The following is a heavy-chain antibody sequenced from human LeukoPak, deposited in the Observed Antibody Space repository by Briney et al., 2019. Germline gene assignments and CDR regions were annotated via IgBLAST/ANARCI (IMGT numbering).Heavy chain of an antibody. Sequence: ASVKVSCKASGYTFTGYYMHWVRQAPGQGLEWMGWINSNSGGTNYAQKFQGRVTMTRDTSISTAYMELSRLRSDDTAVYYCARDPGYGGNFTTSLIDDYWGQGTLVTVSS. CDR3: ARDPGYGGNFTTSLIDDY. CDR1: GYTFTGYY. CDR2: INSNSGGT. D-gene: IGHD4-23*01. V-gene: IGHV1-2*02. J-gene: IGHJ4*02.